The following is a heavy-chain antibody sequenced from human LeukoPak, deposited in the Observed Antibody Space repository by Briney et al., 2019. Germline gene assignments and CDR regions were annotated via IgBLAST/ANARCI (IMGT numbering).Heavy chain of an antibody. CDR3: ARSSAYYTEADI. D-gene: IGHD1-26*01. Sequence: ASVKVSCKTSGYSFTSYYIHWVRQAPGQGLEWMGIINPSGGSTTYAQKFQGRLTMASDTSTSTVYMELSSLRSEDTAMYYCARSSAYYTEADIWGQGTMVTVSS. CDR2: INPSGGST. V-gene: IGHV1-46*01. CDR1: GYSFTSYY. J-gene: IGHJ3*02.